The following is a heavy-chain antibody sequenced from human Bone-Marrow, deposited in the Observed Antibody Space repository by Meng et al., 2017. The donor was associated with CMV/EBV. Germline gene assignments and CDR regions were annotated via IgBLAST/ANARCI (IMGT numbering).Heavy chain of an antibody. Sequence: GESLKISCTASGFSFSNYAMSWVRQAPGKGLVWVSRINSDGSSTSYADSVKGRFTISRDNAKNTLYLQMNSLRAEDTAVYYCARGADFGSYRIYYYYGMDVWGQGTTVTVSS. CDR3: ARGADFGSYRIYYYYGMDV. CDR1: GFSFSNYA. D-gene: IGHD1-26*01. J-gene: IGHJ6*02. CDR2: INSDGSST. V-gene: IGHV3-74*01.